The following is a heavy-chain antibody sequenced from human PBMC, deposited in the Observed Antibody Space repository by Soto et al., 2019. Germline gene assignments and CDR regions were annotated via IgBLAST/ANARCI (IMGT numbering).Heavy chain of an antibody. CDR2: TSGSGGST. D-gene: IGHD3-16*01. J-gene: IGHJ4*02. CDR3: ATLVGETKAPLFDY. V-gene: IGHV3-23*01. Sequence: EVQLLESGGGLVQPGGSLRLSCAASGFTFSSYVMSWVRQAPGKGLEWVSLTSGSGGSTYHADSVKGRFTISRDNSKNTLYLQMNSLRAEDTAVYYCATLVGETKAPLFDYWGQGTLVTVSS. CDR1: GFTFSSYV.